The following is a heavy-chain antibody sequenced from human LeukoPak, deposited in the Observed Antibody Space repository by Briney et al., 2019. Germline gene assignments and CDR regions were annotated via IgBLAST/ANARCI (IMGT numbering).Heavy chain of an antibody. J-gene: IGHJ4*02. D-gene: IGHD5-24*01. V-gene: IGHV1-69*13. CDR2: IIPIFGTA. CDR1: GGTFSSYA. Sequence: GASVKVSCKASGGTFSSYAISWVRQAPGQGLEWMGGIIPIFGTANYAQKFQGRVTITADESTSTAYMELSSLRSEDTAVYYCARDSGDGYNVRPWEWGRGTLVTVSS. CDR3: ARDSGDGYNVRPWE.